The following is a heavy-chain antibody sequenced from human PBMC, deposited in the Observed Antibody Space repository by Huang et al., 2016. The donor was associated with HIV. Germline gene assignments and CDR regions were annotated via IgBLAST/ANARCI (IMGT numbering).Heavy chain of an antibody. CDR3: SPTGDDYFYYYMDV. CDR2: VRSIAFGGAS. D-gene: IGHD4-17*01. Sequence: VESGGDAVQSGRSLRLSCRGSGFIFNDFAINWFRQSTRKGREWIGFVRSIAFGGASKRAPSVKDRFSVSRDEAKNVAFLQMENLQVDDTAVYYCSPTGDDYFYYYMDVWGNGTTVIVS. V-gene: IGHV3-49*03. J-gene: IGHJ6*03. CDR1: GFIFNDFA.